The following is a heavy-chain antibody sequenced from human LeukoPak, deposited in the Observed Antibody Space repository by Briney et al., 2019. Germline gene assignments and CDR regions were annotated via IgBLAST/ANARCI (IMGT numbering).Heavy chain of an antibody. V-gene: IGHV4-34*01. CDR3: ARALSYGSGRRRDAFDI. CDR2: INHSGST. D-gene: IGHD3-10*01. J-gene: IGHJ3*02. CDR1: GGSFSGYY. Sequence: ASETLSLTCAVYGGSFSGYYWSWIRQPPGKGLEWIGEINHSGSTNYNPSLKSRVTISVDTSKNQFSLKLSSVTAADTAVYYCARALSYGSGRRRDAFDIWGQGTMVTVSS.